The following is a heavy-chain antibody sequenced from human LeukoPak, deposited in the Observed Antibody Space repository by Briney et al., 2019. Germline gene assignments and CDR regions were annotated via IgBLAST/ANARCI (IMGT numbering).Heavy chain of an antibody. D-gene: IGHD2-2*01. CDR1: DITFRTYA. CDR3: ARGQHRVDYSNDGFDI. Sequence: GASLRLSSTVPDITFRTYAMHWVRQPPGKGLKWGAVITYGGNNKYYADSVRGRFTISRDNSKNTLYLQMNSLRAEDTAVYYCARGQHRVDYSNDGFDIWGQGTMVTVSS. CDR2: ITYGGNNK. V-gene: IGHV3-30*04. J-gene: IGHJ3*02.